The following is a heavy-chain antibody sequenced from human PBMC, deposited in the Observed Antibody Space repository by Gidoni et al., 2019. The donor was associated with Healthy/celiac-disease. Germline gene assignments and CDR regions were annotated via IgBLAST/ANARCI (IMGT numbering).Heavy chain of an antibody. J-gene: IGHJ4*02. CDR2: ISGSGGSN. Sequence: EVQLLESGGGLVQPGGSLRLSCAAPAFTFSSHSMSWVRQVPGTGLEWVSAISGSGGSNYYADSLKGRFTIASDKSKNTLYLQMNSLRAEDTAVYYCAKTPQPEIVAGTFLDYWGQGTLVTVSS. CDR3: AKTPQPEIVAGTFLDY. CDR1: AFTFSSHS. D-gene: IGHD6-19*01. V-gene: IGHV3-23*01.